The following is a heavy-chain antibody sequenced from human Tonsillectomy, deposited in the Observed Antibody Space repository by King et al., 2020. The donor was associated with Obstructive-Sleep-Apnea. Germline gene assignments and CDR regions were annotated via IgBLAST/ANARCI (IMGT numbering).Heavy chain of an antibody. Sequence: VQLVESGGGLVQPGGSLRLSCAASGFTFNNYWMHWVRQAPGKGLVWVSYINSDGSSTNYADSVKGRFTISRDNAKNTLYLQMNGLRAEDTAVYYCASGSGTYYSDYWDQGTLVTVSS. D-gene: IGHD3-10*01. CDR2: INSDGSST. J-gene: IGHJ4*02. V-gene: IGHV3-74*01. CDR3: ASGSGTYYSDY. CDR1: GFTFNNYW.